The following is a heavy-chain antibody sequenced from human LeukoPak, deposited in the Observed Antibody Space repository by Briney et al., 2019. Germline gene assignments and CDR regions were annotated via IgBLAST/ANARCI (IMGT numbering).Heavy chain of an antibody. D-gene: IGHD1-14*01. CDR1: GYTFTTYY. Sequence: ASVKVSCKASGYTFTTYYIHWVRQAPRQGFEWMGLINPSGGNTGYAQKFQGRVTMTRDTSTSTVYMELSSLRSEDTAVYYCARDTHANNPDWFDPWGQGTLVTVSS. V-gene: IGHV1-46*01. J-gene: IGHJ5*02. CDR2: INPSGGNT. CDR3: ARDTHANNPDWFDP.